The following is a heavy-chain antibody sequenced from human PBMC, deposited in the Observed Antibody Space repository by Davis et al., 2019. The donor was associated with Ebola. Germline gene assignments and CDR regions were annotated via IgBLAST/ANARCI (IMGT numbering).Heavy chain of an antibody. J-gene: IGHJ3*02. CDR2: IYYSGST. CDR1: GGSISSYY. Sequence: SLTCTVSGGSISSYYWSWIRQPPGKGLEWIGYIYYSGSTNYNPSLKSRVTISVDTSKNQFSLKLSSVTAADTAVYYCASVDRHDAFDIWGQGTMVTVSS. CDR3: ASVDRHDAFDI. V-gene: IGHV4-59*12.